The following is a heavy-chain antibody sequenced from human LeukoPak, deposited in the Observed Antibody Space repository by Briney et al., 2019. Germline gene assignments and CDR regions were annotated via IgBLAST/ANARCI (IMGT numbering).Heavy chain of an antibody. V-gene: IGHV3-30*18. CDR3: AKARDFWSGYEELIDY. D-gene: IGHD3-3*01. J-gene: IGHJ4*02. CDR1: GFNFNNYG. Sequence: GGSLRLSCAASGFNFNNYGMSWVRQAPGKGLEWVAVISYDGSDKFYADSVRGRFTISRDNSKNTLYLQMNSLRAEDTAVYYCAKARDFWSGYEELIDYWGQGTLVTVSS. CDR2: ISYDGSDK.